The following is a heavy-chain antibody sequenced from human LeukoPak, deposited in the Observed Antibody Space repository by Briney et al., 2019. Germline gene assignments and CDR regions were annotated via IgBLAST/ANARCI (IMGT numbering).Heavy chain of an antibody. CDR1: GGSICSYY. CDR3: ARSPARDWFDP. Sequence: SETLSLTCTVSGGSICSYYWSWIRQPPGKGLEWIGYIYYSGSTNYNPSLKSRVTISVDTSKNQFSLRLSSVTAADTAVYYCARSPARDWFDPWGQGTLVTVSS. D-gene: IGHD6-25*01. J-gene: IGHJ5*02. CDR2: IYYSGST. V-gene: IGHV4-59*01.